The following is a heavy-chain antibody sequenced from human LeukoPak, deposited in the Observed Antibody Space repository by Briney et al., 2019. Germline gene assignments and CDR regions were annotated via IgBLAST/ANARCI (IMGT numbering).Heavy chain of an antibody. CDR1: GFTFSSYW. Sequence: PGGSLRLSCAASGFTFSSYWMSWVRQAPGKGLEWVANIKQDGSEKYYVDSVKGRFTISRDNAKNSLYLQMNSLRAEDTALYYCAKDDSFRSQGYYFDYWGQGTLVTVSS. J-gene: IGHJ4*02. V-gene: IGHV3-7*03. CDR3: AKDDSFRSQGYYFDY. D-gene: IGHD2-21*01. CDR2: IKQDGSEK.